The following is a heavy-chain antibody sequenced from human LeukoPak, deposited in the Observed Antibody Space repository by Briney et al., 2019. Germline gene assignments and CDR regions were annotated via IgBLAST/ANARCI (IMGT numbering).Heavy chain of an antibody. Sequence: GGSLRLSCAASGFTVRSNYMSWVRQAPGKGLEWVSVIYSGDGTYYADSVKGRFTISRDNSKNTLYLQMNSLRAEDTAVYYCARGAYHSYYMDVWGKGTTVTVSS. J-gene: IGHJ6*03. CDR3: ARGAYHSYYMDV. V-gene: IGHV3-53*01. CDR2: IYSGDGT. CDR1: GFTVRSNY.